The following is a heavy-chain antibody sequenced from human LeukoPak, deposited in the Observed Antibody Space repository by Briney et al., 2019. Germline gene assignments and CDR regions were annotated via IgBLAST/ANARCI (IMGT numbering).Heavy chain of an antibody. J-gene: IGHJ4*02. Sequence: GGSLRLSCAASGFTFSSYAMHWVRQAPGKGLEWVAVISYDGSNKYYADSVKGRFTISRDNSENTLYLQMNSLRAEDTAVYYCAREWGLTYYYDSSGYYYGLDYWGQGTLVTVSS. CDR1: GFTFSSYA. V-gene: IGHV3-30-3*01. CDR2: ISYDGSNK. CDR3: AREWGLTYYYDSSGYYYGLDY. D-gene: IGHD3-22*01.